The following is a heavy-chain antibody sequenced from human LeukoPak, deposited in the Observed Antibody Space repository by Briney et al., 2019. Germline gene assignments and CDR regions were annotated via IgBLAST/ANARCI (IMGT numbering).Heavy chain of an antibody. CDR1: GFTFSSYA. Sequence: GGSLRLSCAASGFTFSSYAMSWVRQAPGKGLEWVSAISGSGGSTYYADSVKGRFTISRDNAKNSLYLQMNSLRAEDTAVYYCAREAFLYQTATDYWGQGTLVTVSS. J-gene: IGHJ4*02. CDR3: AREAFLYQTATDY. V-gene: IGHV3-23*01. CDR2: ISGSGGST. D-gene: IGHD5-18*01.